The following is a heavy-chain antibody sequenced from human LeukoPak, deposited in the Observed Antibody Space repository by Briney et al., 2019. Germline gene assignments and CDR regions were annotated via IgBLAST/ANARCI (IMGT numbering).Heavy chain of an antibody. Sequence: GGSLRLSCAASGFTFSSYSMNWVRQAPGKGLEWVSYISSSSSTIYYADSVKGRFTISRDNSKNTLYLQMNSLRAEDTAVYYCARDPITNIGGGDAFDIWGQGTMVTVSS. J-gene: IGHJ3*02. CDR2: ISSSSSTI. CDR1: GFTFSSYS. CDR3: ARDPITNIGGGDAFDI. D-gene: IGHD5-24*01. V-gene: IGHV3-48*01.